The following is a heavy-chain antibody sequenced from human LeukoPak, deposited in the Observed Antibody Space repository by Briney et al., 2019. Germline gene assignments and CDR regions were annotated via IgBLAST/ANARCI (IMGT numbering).Heavy chain of an antibody. D-gene: IGHD4-17*01. Sequence: ASVKVSCKASGYTFTGYYMHWVRQAPGQGLEWMGWINPSSGGTNYAQKFQGRVTMTRDTSISTAYMELSRLRSDDTAVYYCAKAGLYGDTRNAFDIWGQGTMVTVSS. V-gene: IGHV1-2*02. CDR3: AKAGLYGDTRNAFDI. CDR2: INPSSGGT. J-gene: IGHJ3*02. CDR1: GYTFTGYY.